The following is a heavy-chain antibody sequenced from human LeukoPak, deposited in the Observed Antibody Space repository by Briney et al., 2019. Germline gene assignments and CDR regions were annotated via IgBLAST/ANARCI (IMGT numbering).Heavy chain of an antibody. CDR2: ISSSGSTI. D-gene: IGHD3-22*01. CDR3: ATSGYYFEY. J-gene: IGHJ4*02. Sequence: GGSLRLSCTASGFTVSSKYMSWVRQAPGKGLEWLSYISSSGSTIYYADSVKGRFTISRDNARNSLYLQMRSLRAEDTAVYYCATSGYYFEYWGREPWPPSPQ. CDR1: GFTVSSKY. V-gene: IGHV3-48*03.